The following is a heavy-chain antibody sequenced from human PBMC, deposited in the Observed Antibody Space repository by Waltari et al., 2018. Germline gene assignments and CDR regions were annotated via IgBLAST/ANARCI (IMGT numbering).Heavy chain of an antibody. V-gene: IGHV3-30*04. CDR2: ISYNERKK. CDR3: ARDYCDRTNCHGMDV. J-gene: IGHJ6*02. CDR1: EFTFSSYA. D-gene: IGHD3-22*01. Sequence: QVQLVESGGGVVQPGRSLRLSCAASEFTFSSYAMHWVRQAPGKGLEWVVVISYNERKKYYVDSVKRRFTISRDNSKKMLYLQMNNLRAEDTAVYYCARDYCDRTNCHGMDVWGQGTTVTVSS.